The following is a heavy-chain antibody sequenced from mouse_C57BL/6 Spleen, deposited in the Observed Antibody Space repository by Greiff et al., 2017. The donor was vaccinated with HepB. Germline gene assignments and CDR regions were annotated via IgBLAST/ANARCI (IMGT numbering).Heavy chain of an antibody. CDR2: INPNNGGT. CDR1: GYTFTDYY. D-gene: IGHD1-1*01. V-gene: IGHV1-26*01. CDR3: ASVYGSIYAMDY. Sequence: EVQLQQSGPELVKPGASVKISCKASGYTFTDYYMNWVKQSHGKSLEWIGDINPNNGGTSYNQKFKGKATLTGDKSSSTAYMELRSLTSEDSAVYYCASVYGSIYAMDYWGQGTSVTVSS. J-gene: IGHJ4*01.